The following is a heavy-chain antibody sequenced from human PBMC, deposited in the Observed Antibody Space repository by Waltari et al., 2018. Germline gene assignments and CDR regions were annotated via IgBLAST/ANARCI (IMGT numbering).Heavy chain of an antibody. CDR3: ARPNYYDSIGYYNALGY. V-gene: IGHV1-18*01. CDR2: FIAYNGNT. J-gene: IGHJ4*02. D-gene: IGHD3-22*01. CDR1: GYTFTSYG. Sequence: QVQLVQSGAEVKKPGASVKVSCKASGYTFTSYGISWVRQATGQGLEWMGWFIAYNGNTNHAPKLQGRGTMTTDTSTSTAYMELRSLSSDDPAVYYCARPNYYDSIGYYNALGYWGQGPLVTVSS.